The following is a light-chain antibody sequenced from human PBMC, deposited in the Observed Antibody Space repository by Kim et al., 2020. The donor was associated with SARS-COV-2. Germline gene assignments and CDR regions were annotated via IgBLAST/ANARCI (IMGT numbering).Light chain of an antibody. CDR1: QGIDNY. CDR3: QKYDIAPRT. V-gene: IGKV1-27*01. J-gene: IGKJ1*01. Sequence: DIQMTQSPSSLSAFVGDKVTITCRASQGIDNYLAWYQQKPGKGPKLLINTASTLQSGVPSRFRGSGSGTDFTLTIDSLQPDDVATYYCQKYDIAPRTFGQGTKVDIK. CDR2: TAS.